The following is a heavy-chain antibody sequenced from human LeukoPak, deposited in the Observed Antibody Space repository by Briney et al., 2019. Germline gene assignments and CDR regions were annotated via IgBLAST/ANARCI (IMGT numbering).Heavy chain of an antibody. J-gene: IGHJ4*02. D-gene: IGHD5-18*01. CDR3: ARRYSYGPGYYFDY. CDR1: GFTVSSNY. V-gene: IGHV3-66*04. CDR2: IYSGGST. Sequence: GGSLRLSCAASGFTVSSNYMSWVRQAPGKGLEWVSVIYSGGSTYYADSVKGRFTISRDNSKNTLYLQMNSLRAEDTAVYYCARRYSYGPGYYFDYWGQGTLVTVSS.